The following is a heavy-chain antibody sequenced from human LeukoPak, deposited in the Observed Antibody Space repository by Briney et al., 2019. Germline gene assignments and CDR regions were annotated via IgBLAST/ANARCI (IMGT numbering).Heavy chain of an antibody. CDR1: GFTFSGST. V-gene: IGHV3-73*01. CDR2: IRNKGNNYAT. Sequence: GGSLRLSCATSGFTFSGSTMHWVRQASGKGLEWVGRIRNKGNNYATAYAASVKGRFTISRENSKNMAYLQMSSLKTEDTAVYYCTGGIVGASDAFDVWGQGTMVTVSA. D-gene: IGHD1-26*01. J-gene: IGHJ3*01. CDR3: TGGIVGASDAFDV.